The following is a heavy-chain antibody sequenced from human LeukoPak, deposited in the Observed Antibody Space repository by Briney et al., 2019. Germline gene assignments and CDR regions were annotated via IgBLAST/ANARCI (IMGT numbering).Heavy chain of an antibody. CDR3: AKEGYYDSSGYYEYYFDY. D-gene: IGHD3-22*01. V-gene: IGHV3-74*03. Sequence: GGSLRLSCAASGFIFRSYWMHWVRQAPGKGLVWVSNISPDGDTTKYADSVKGRFTISRDNAKNTLYLQMNSLRAEDTAVYYCAKEGYYDSSGYYEYYFDYWGQGTLVTVSS. J-gene: IGHJ4*02. CDR1: GFIFRSYW. CDR2: ISPDGDTT.